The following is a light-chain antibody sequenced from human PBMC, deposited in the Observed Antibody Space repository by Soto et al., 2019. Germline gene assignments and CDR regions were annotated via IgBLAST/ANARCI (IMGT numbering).Light chain of an antibody. CDR1: SSDVGGYNY. V-gene: IGLV2-14*01. CDR3: SSYTSSSTGV. Sequence: QSALTQPASVSGSPGQSIIISCTGTSSDVGGYNYVSWYQQHPGKAPKLMIYEVRNRPSGVSDRFSGSKSGNTASLTISGLQAEDEADYYCSSYTSSSTGVFGGGTKVTVL. J-gene: IGLJ3*02. CDR2: EVR.